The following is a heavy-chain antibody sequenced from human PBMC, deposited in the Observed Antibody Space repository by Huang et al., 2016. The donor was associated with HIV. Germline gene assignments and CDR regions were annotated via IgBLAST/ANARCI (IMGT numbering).Heavy chain of an antibody. CDR2: IYYTGTT. D-gene: IGHD2-15*01. V-gene: IGHV4-30-4*08. CDR1: GDSISRGGYL. Sequence: GQLQESGPGPVKPPQTLSLTCTVSGDSISRGGYLWSWIRQSPGKGLEWIGSIYYTGTTSYNPSLRSRVTMSVDTSKNQFSLRLTSVTAEDTAVYYCARDRITQCNGGRCYSDWSDPWGQGTLVIVSS. CDR3: ARDRITQCNGGRCYSDWSDP. J-gene: IGHJ5*02.